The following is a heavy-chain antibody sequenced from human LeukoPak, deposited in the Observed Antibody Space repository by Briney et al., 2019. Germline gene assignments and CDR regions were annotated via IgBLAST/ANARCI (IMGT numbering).Heavy chain of an antibody. CDR3: ARDFYDSSGYYYDY. CDR1: GFTFSGYS. Sequence: GGSLRLSCAASGFTFSGYSMNWVRQAPGKGLEWVSSISGSSIYKYYADSVKGRFTISRDNAKNSLYLQMNSLRAEDTAVYYCARDFYDSSGYYYDYWGQGTLVTVSS. V-gene: IGHV3-21*01. CDR2: ISGSSIYK. D-gene: IGHD3-22*01. J-gene: IGHJ4*02.